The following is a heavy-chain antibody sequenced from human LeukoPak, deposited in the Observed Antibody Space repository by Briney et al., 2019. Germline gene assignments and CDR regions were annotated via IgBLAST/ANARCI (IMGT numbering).Heavy chain of an antibody. CDR3: AKYLRHDSSGFLPHDAFDI. CDR2: ISYDGSNK. J-gene: IGHJ3*02. Sequence: GGSLRLSCAASGFTFSSYAMHWVRQAPGKGLEWVAVISYDGSNKYYADSVKGRFTISRDNSKNTLYLQMNSLRAEDTAVYYCAKYLRHDSSGFLPHDAFDIWGQGTMVTVSS. CDR1: GFTFSSYA. V-gene: IGHV3-30-3*02. D-gene: IGHD3-22*01.